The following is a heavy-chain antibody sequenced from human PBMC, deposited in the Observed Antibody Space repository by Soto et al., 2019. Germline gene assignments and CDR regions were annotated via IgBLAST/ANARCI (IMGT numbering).Heavy chain of an antibody. Sequence: GGSLRLSCAASGFTFSSYGMHWVRQAPGKGLEWVAVISYDGSNKYYADSVKGRFTISRDNSKNTLYLQMNSLRDEDTAVYYCARDGESSSSSDFDYWGQGTLVTVSS. J-gene: IGHJ4*02. CDR2: ISYDGSNK. V-gene: IGHV3-30*03. D-gene: IGHD6-6*01. CDR1: GFTFSSYG. CDR3: ARDGESSSSSDFDY.